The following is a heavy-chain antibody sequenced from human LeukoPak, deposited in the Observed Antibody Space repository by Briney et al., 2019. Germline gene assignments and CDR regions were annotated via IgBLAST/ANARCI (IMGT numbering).Heavy chain of an antibody. J-gene: IGHJ4*02. V-gene: IGHV4-59*01. Sequence: SETLSLPCIVSGGSISSYYGSWIRQPPGERLEWIGYIYHSGSTNYNPSLKSRVTISVDTSRNQFSLKLSSVTAADTALYYCVRGVWGYGNYYFDYWGQGTLVTVSS. CDR2: IYHSGST. CDR1: GGSISSYY. CDR3: VRGVWGYGNYYFDY. D-gene: IGHD5-18*01.